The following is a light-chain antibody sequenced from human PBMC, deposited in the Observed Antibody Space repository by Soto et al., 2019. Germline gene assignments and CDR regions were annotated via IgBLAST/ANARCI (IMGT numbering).Light chain of an antibody. CDR3: QQCGSLPGT. V-gene: IGKV3-20*01. J-gene: IGKJ1*01. Sequence: ETVLTQSPGTLSLSPGELATLSCRASQSVNGNYLAWYQQKPGQAPRLLIYGTSSRATGIPDRFSGSGSGTDFTLTISRLEPEDFAVYYCQQCGSLPGTFGQGTKVDIK. CDR1: QSVNGNY. CDR2: GTS.